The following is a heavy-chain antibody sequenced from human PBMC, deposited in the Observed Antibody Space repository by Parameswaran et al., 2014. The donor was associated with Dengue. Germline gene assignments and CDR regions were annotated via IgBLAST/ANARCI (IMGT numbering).Heavy chain of an antibody. V-gene: IGHV4-31*02. J-gene: IGHJ6*02. CDR2: ISSSGHT. Sequence: RWIRQPPGKGLEWIGYISSSGHTYYNPSLKSRITLSVDTSKNHFSLNVSSVTDADTAVYYCARVRALRGLDAWGQGDHGHRLL. CDR3: ARVRALRGLDA.